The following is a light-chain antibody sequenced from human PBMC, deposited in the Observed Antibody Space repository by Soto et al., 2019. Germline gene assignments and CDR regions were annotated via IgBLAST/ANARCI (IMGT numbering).Light chain of an antibody. J-gene: IGLJ1*01. Sequence: QSVLTQPASVSGTPGQSITISCTGTSSDVGLYDYVSWYQQHPGKAPQLMIYAVSNRPSGVSNRFSASKSGNTASLFISGLQAEDEADYYCSSYTSDSSYVFGSGTKGIV. CDR3: SSYTSDSSYV. CDR2: AVS. CDR1: SSDVGLYDY. V-gene: IGLV2-14*01.